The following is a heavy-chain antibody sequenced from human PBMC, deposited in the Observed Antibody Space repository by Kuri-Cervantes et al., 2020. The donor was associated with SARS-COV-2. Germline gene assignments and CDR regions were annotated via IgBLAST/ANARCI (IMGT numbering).Heavy chain of an antibody. CDR2: IYYSGST. CDR1: GGSISSYY. Sequence: GSLRLSCTVSGGSISSYYWSWIRQPPGKGLEWIGYIYYSGSTNYNPSLKSRVTISVDTSKNQFSLKLSSVTAADTAVYYCARVYYVSSGYYEVRYFDYWGQGTLVTVSS. J-gene: IGHJ4*02. CDR3: ARVYYVSSGYYEVRYFDY. D-gene: IGHD3-22*01. V-gene: IGHV4-59*01.